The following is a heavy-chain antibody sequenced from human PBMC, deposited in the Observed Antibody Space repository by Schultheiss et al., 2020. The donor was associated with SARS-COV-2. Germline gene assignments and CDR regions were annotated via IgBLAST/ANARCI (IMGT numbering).Heavy chain of an antibody. Sequence: GESLKISCAASGFTFSSYEMNWVRQAPGKGLEWVSYISSSGSTIYYADSVKGRFTISRDNAKNSLYLQINSLRAEDTAVYYCARNAARLITRAQFDYWGQGTLVTVSS. CDR2: ISSSGSTI. CDR1: GFTFSSYE. D-gene: IGHD6-6*01. J-gene: IGHJ4*02. CDR3: ARNAARLITRAQFDY. V-gene: IGHV3-48*03.